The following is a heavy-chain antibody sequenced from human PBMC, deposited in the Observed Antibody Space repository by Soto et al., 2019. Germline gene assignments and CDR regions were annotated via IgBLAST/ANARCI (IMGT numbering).Heavy chain of an antibody. Sequence: EVQLVESGGGLVRPGGSLRLSCAASGFTFSTYWMHWVRQAPGTGLEWVSRIKGDGSSTSYADSVEGRFTISRDNAKNTVYLQMNSLGAEDTAVYWCARGIRNYYGVDVWGQGTTVTVSS. CDR1: GFTFSTYW. CDR3: ARGIRNYYGVDV. CDR2: IKGDGSST. V-gene: IGHV3-74*01. J-gene: IGHJ6*02.